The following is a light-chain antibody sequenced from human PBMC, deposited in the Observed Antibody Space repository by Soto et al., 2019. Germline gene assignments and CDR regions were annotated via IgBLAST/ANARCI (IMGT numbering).Light chain of an antibody. J-gene: IGKJ1*01. CDR3: QQYNSYPAT. Sequence: DIQMTQSPSTLSASVEDRVTITCRASQSISSWLAWYQQKPGKAPKLLIYKASSLESGVPSRFSGSGSGTEFTLTISSLQPDDFATYYCQQYNSYPATFGQGTKVEIK. CDR2: KAS. V-gene: IGKV1-5*03. CDR1: QSISSW.